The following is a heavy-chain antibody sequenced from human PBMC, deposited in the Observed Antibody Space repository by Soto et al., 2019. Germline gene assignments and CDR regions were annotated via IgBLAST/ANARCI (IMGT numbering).Heavy chain of an antibody. D-gene: IGHD2-2*01. J-gene: IGHJ6*02. CDR1: GGSFSGYY. Sequence: KPSETLSLTCAVYGGSFSGYYWSWIRQPPGKGLEWIGEINHSGSTNYNPSLKSRVTISVDTSKNQFSLKLSSVTAADTAVYYCARRGGYGYCSSTSCLRQHYYGMDVWGQGTTVTVSS. CDR3: ARRGGYGYCSSTSCLRQHYYGMDV. V-gene: IGHV4-34*01. CDR2: INHSGST.